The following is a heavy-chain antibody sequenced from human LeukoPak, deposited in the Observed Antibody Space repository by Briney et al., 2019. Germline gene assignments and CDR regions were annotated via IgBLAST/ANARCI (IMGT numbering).Heavy chain of an antibody. J-gene: IGHJ4*02. V-gene: IGHV4-39*07. CDR3: ARDRSCSGGSCYGPPDY. CDR2: IYYSGGT. D-gene: IGHD2-15*01. CDR1: GGSISSSSYY. Sequence: SETLSLTCTVSGGSISSSSYYWGWIRQPPGKGLEWIGSIYYSGGTYYNPSLKSRVTISVDTSKNQFSLKLNSVTAADTAVYYCARDRSCSGGSCYGPPDYWGQGTLVTVSS.